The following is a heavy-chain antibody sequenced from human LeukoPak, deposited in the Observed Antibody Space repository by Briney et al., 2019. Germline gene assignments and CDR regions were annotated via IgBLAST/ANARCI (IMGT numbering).Heavy chain of an antibody. CDR1: GYTFTSYA. Sequence: ASVKVSCKDSGYTFTSYAIQWVRQAPGQRLEWMGWVNAGDGKTKYSQNFQGRVTITRDTSASTVYMELSSLRSEDTAVYYCARARWTSTVTTYYLDYWGQGTLVTVSS. J-gene: IGHJ4*02. CDR3: ARARWTSTVTTYYLDY. CDR2: VNAGDGKT. V-gene: IGHV1-3*01. D-gene: IGHD4-17*01.